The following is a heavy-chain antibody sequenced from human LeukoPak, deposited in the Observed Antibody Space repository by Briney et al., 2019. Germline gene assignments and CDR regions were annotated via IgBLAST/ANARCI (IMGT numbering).Heavy chain of an antibody. D-gene: IGHD3-10*01. V-gene: IGHV4-34*01. CDR3: ARGGYYYGSGSYYKFGWFDP. J-gene: IGHJ5*02. CDR1: GGSFSGYC. CDR2: INHSGST. Sequence: SETLSLTCAVYGGSFSGYCWSWIRQPPGKGLEWIGEINHSGSTNYNPSLKSRVTISVDTSKNQFSLKLSSVTAADTAVYYCARGGYYYGSGSYYKFGWFDPWGQGTLVTVSS.